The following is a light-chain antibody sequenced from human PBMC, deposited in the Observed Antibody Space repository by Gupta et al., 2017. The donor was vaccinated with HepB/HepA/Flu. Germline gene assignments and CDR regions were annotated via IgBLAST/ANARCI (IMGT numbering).Light chain of an antibody. CDR2: EVN. Sequence: QSALTQPPSASGSPGQSVTISCTGTSSDVGGYDYVSWFQQYPGKAPKLMIYEVNKRPSGVPDRCSGSKSGNTASLTVSGLQAEDEAEYYCSSYADTKTHVFGTGTKVTVL. CDR1: SSDVGGYDY. J-gene: IGLJ1*01. V-gene: IGLV2-8*01. CDR3: SSYADTKTHV.